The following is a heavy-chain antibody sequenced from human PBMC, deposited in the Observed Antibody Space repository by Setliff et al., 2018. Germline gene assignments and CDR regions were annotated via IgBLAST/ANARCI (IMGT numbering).Heavy chain of an antibody. V-gene: IGHV4-61*09. CDR3: AKVPITKVYFYMDV. CDR1: GGSISSGSYY. J-gene: IGHJ6*03. D-gene: IGHD3-10*01. Sequence: SETLSLTCSVSGGSISSGSYYWTWIRQPAGKGLEWIGHIYTSGSTDYNPSLKSRVTISVDTSKNQLSLKLSSVTAADTAVYYCAKVPITKVYFYMDVWGKGTTVTVSS. CDR2: IYTSGST.